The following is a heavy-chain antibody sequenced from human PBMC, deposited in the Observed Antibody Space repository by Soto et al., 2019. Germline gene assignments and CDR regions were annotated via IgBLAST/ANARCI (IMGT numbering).Heavy chain of an antibody. D-gene: IGHD3-10*02. V-gene: IGHV4-59*08. CDR3: ASSTFGDYVDY. CDR1: GGSISSYY. CDR2: IYYSGST. J-gene: IGHJ4*02. Sequence: SETLSLTCTVSGGSISSYYWSWIRQPPGKGLEWIGYIYYSGSTNYNPSLKSRVTISVDTSKNQFSLKLSSVTAADTAVYYCASSTFGDYVDYWGQGTLVTVSS.